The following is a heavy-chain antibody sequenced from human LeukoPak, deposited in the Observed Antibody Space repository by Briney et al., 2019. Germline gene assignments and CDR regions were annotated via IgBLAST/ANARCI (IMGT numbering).Heavy chain of an antibody. Sequence: SETLSLTCTVSGGSISSNGYYWAWFRHPPGKGLEWIGSIYYSGGTYYNPSLKSRVTISIDTSKNQFSLKLRSVTAADTAVYYCARDGNALWGQGTLVTVSS. J-gene: IGHJ4*02. D-gene: IGHD1-1*01. CDR3: ARDGNAL. CDR1: GGSISSNGYY. V-gene: IGHV4-39*07. CDR2: IYYSGGT.